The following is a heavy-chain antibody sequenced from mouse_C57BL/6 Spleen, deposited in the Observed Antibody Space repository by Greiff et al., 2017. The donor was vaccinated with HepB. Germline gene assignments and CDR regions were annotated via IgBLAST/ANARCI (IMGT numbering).Heavy chain of an antibody. D-gene: IGHD1-1*01. CDR1: GYTFTSYW. V-gene: IGHV1-7*01. CDR3: ARSDYGSSYDYAMDY. Sequence: VQLQQSGAELAKPGASVKLSCKASGYTFTSYWMHWVKQRPGQGLEWIGYINPSSGYTKYNQKFQDKATLTADKSSSTAYMQLRSLTYEDSAVYYCARSDYGSSYDYAMDYWGQGTSVTVSS. J-gene: IGHJ4*01. CDR2: INPSSGYT.